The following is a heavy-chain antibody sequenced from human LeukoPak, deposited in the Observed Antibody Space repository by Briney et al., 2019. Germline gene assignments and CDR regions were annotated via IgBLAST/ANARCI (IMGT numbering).Heavy chain of an antibody. Sequence: PGGSLRLSCAASGFTVSSNYMTWVRQAPGKGLEWVSVIYGGGTTYYADSVKGRFTISRDSSKNTLYLQMNSLRGEDTAVYYCARASGLASHPLDYWGQGTLVTVSS. CDR1: GFTVSSNY. CDR3: ARASGLASHPLDY. D-gene: IGHD6-6*01. CDR2: IYGGGTT. V-gene: IGHV3-66*02. J-gene: IGHJ4*02.